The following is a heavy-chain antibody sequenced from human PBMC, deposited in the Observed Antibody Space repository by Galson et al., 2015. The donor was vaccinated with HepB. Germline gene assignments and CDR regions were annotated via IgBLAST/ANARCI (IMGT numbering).Heavy chain of an antibody. CDR3: ARLGDLSGYSSA. V-gene: IGHV3-73*01. J-gene: IGHJ5*02. CDR2: IVSKAANSAT. D-gene: IGHD6-25*01. CDR1: GFTFSGTP. Sequence: SLRPSGAASGFTFSGTPLHWVGQTSGNGLEWVGRIVSKAANSATAYVASVNGRFTISRDDSRNTAFLQMNTLKTEDTAVYYCARLGDLSGYSSAWGQGTLVTVSS.